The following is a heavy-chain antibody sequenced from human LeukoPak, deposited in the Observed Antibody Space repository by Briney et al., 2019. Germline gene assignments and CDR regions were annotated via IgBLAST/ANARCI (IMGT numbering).Heavy chain of an antibody. D-gene: IGHD6-19*01. J-gene: IGHJ5*02. Sequence: SETLSLTCTVSGGSISSSSYYWGWIRQPPGKGLEWIGSIHYSGSTYYNPSLKSRVTISVDTSKNQFSLKLSSVTAADTAVYYCARASVAGTSRGWFDPWGQGTLVTVSS. V-gene: IGHV4-39*01. CDR3: ARASVAGTSRGWFDP. CDR1: GGSISSSSYY. CDR2: IHYSGST.